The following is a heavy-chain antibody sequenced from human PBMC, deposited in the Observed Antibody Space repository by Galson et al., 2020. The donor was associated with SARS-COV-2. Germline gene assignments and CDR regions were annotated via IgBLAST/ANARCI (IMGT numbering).Heavy chain of an antibody. J-gene: IGHJ6*02. Sequence: SETLSLTCAVSGGSISSSNWWSWVRQPPGKGLEWIGEIYHSGSTNYNPSLKSRVTISVDKSKNQFSLKLSPLTAADTAVYYCAREGTEYVSSGPVYYCYGMDVWGQGTTGTISS. CDR3: AREGTEYVSSGPVYYCYGMDV. CDR2: IYHSGST. D-gene: IGHD3-22*01. V-gene: IGHV4-4*02. CDR1: GGSISSSNW.